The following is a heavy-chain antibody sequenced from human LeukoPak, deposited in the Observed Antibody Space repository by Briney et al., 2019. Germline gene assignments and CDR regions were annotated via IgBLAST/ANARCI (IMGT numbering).Heavy chain of an antibody. Sequence: SETLSLTCTVSGGSISSHYWSWIRQSPGNGLEWIGYIYYSGSTNYNPSLKSRVTISLDTSKNQFSLKLSSVTAADTAVYYCARDGGSSWSYWFDPWGQGALVTVSS. V-gene: IGHV4-59*11. D-gene: IGHD6-13*01. CDR1: GGSISSHY. CDR3: ARDGGSSWSYWFDP. J-gene: IGHJ5*02. CDR2: IYYSGST.